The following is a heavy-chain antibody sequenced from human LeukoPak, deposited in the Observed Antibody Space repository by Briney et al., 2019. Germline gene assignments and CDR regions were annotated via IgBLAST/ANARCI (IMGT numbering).Heavy chain of an antibody. CDR1: GFTFSSYW. D-gene: IGHD3-9*01. J-gene: IGHJ6*03. CDR3: AKDKAPSYDISQQYYYYYYMDV. V-gene: IGHV3-30*02. Sequence: PGGSLRLSCAASGFTFSSYWMHWVRQAPGKGLEWVAFIRYDGSNKYYADSVKGRFTISRDNSKNTLYLQMNSLRAEDTAVHYCAKDKAPSYDISQQYYYYYYMDVWGKGTTVTISS. CDR2: IRYDGSNK.